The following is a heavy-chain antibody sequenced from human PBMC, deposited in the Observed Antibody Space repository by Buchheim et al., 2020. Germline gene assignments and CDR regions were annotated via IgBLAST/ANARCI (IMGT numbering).Heavy chain of an antibody. CDR1: GASIRNSNW. J-gene: IGHJ4*02. Sequence: QVQLQESGPGLVKPSVALSLTSGVSGASIRNSNWWSWVRKPPGKGLEWIWEIFHSWSTNYNPSLTSRVPISMDTFTNQFTLKLSSVTAADTAVYYCARDPPGNSFESWGQGTL. D-gene: IGHD6-13*01. CDR3: ARDPPGNSFES. CDR2: IFHSWST. V-gene: IGHV4-4*02.